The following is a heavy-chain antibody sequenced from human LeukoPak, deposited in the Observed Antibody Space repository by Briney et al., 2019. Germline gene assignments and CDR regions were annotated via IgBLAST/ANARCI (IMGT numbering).Heavy chain of an antibody. J-gene: IGHJ5*02. Sequence: GASVKVSCKASGYTFTGYHMHWVRQAPGQGLEWMGGIIPIFGTANYAQKFQGRVTITADESTSTAYMELSSLRSEDTAVYYCAREPRDSSSWYWFDPWGQGTLVTVSS. V-gene: IGHV1-69*13. CDR1: GYTFTGYH. CDR2: IIPIFGTA. CDR3: AREPRDSSSWYWFDP. D-gene: IGHD6-13*01.